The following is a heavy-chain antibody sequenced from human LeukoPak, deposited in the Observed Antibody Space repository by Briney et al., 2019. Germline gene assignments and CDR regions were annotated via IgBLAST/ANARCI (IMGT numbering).Heavy chain of an antibody. V-gene: IGHV3-21*01. CDR3: ARDREVVGTAVAGTIFDY. D-gene: IGHD6-19*01. CDR2: ISSSSSYI. Sequence: TSGGSLRLSCAASGFTFSSYSMNWVRQAPGKGLEWVSSISSSSSYIYYADSVKGRFTISRDNAKNSLYLQMNSLRAEDTAVYYCARDREVVGTAVAGTIFDYWGQGTLVTVSS. CDR1: GFTFSSYS. J-gene: IGHJ4*02.